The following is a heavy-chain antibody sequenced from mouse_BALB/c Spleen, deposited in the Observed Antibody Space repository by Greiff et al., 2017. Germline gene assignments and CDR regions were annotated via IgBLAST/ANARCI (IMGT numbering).Heavy chain of an antibody. CDR1: GYTFTSYW. Sequence: QVQLQQPGAELVKPGASVKLSCKASGYTFTSYWMHWVKQRPGQGLEWIGEINPSNGRTNYNEKFKSKATLTVDKSSSTAYMQLSSLTSEDSAVYYCARFTMVTTSLDYWGQGTTLTVSS. CDR2: INPSNGRT. J-gene: IGHJ2*01. CDR3: ARFTMVTTSLDY. V-gene: IGHV1S81*02. D-gene: IGHD2-2*01.